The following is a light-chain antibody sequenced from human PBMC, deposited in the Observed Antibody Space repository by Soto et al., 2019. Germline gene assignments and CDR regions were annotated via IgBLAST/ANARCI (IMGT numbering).Light chain of an antibody. CDR1: QSISGW. CDR2: DAS. V-gene: IGKV1-5*01. CDR3: QHYDSYPWA. Sequence: DIQMTQSPSSLSASVGDRVTITCRASQSISGWLAWYQQKPGEAPKVLIYDASSLESGVPSRFSGSGSGTEFTLTISSLQPDDFATYYCQHYDSYPWAFGQGTKV. J-gene: IGKJ1*01.